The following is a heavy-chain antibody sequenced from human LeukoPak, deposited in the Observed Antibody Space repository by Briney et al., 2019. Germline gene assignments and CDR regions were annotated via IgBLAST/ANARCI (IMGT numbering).Heavy chain of an antibody. Sequence: GGSLRLSCAASGFTFSSYGMHWVRQAPGKGLEWVAVISYDGSNKYYADSVKGRFTISRDNSKNTLYLQMNSLRAEDTAVYYCAKDSMGGIAAAGTLDYWGQGTLVTVSS. CDR2: ISYDGSNK. V-gene: IGHV3-30*18. CDR1: GFTFSSYG. J-gene: IGHJ4*02. CDR3: AKDSMGGIAAAGTLDY. D-gene: IGHD6-13*01.